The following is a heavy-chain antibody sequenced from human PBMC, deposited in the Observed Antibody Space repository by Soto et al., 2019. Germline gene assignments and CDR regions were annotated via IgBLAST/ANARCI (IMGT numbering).Heavy chain of an antibody. D-gene: IGHD6-13*01. CDR3: ARVPQQLVPIYYYGMDV. J-gene: IGHJ6*02. CDR1: GFTFSSYG. V-gene: IGHV3-33*01. CDR2: IWYDGSNK. Sequence: PGGSLRLSCAASGFTFSSYGMHWFRQAPGKGLEWVAVIWYDGSNKYYADSVKGRFTISRDNSKNTLYLQMSSLRAEDTAVYYCARVPQQLVPIYYYGMDVWGQGTTVTVSS.